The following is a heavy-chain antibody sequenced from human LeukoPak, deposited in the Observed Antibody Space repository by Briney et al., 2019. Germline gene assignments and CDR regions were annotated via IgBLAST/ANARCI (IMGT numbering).Heavy chain of an antibody. CDR2: ISYDGSNK. CDR3: ARGRQWSDY. D-gene: IGHD6-19*01. V-gene: IGHV3-30*04. Sequence: PGGSLRLSCAASGFTFSRYAIHWVRQAPGKGLEWVAVISYDGSNKYYADSVKGRFTISRDNSKNTVYLQMNSPRVEDTAVYYCARGRQWSDYWGQGTLVTVSS. CDR1: GFTFSRYA. J-gene: IGHJ4*02.